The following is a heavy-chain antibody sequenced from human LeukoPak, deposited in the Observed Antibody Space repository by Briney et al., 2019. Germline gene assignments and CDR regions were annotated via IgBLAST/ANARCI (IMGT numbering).Heavy chain of an antibody. V-gene: IGHV1-2*06. D-gene: IGHD6-19*01. CDR2: INPNSGGT. CDR3: ATYSSGWRYYYYYYMDV. J-gene: IGHJ6*03. Sequence: ASVKVSCKASGYTYTGYYMHWVRQAPGQALEWMGRINPNSGGTKYAQKFQGRVTMTRDTSISTAYMELSRLRSDDTAVYYCATYSSGWRYYYYYYMDVWGKGTTVTVSS. CDR1: GYTYTGYY.